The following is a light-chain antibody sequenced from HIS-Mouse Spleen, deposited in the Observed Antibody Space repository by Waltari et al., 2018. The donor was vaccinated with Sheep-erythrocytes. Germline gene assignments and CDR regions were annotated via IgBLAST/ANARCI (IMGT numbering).Light chain of an antibody. CDR1: QSVSSSY. CDR3: QQYGSSPMYT. V-gene: IGKV3-20*01. J-gene: IGKJ2*01. Sequence: DIVLTQSPGTLSLSPGERATLSCRASQSVSSSYLAWYQQKPGQAPRLLIYVASSRATGIPDRFSGSGSGTDFTLTISRLEPEDFAVYYCQQYGSSPMYTFGQGTKLEIK. CDR2: VAS.